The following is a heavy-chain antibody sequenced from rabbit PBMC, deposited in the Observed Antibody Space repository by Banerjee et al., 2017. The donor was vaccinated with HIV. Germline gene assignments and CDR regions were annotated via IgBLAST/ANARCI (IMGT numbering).Heavy chain of an antibody. Sequence: QEQLEESGGDLVKPEGSPTLTCTASGFSFSNKYVMCWVRQAPGKGLEWIACINTISGDTVYATWAKGRFTISKTSSTTVTLQMTSLTAADTATYFCARGNDYAGDGYALWGQGTLVTVS. CDR2: INTISGDT. D-gene: IGHD3-3*01. CDR3: ARGNDYAGDGYAL. V-gene: IGHV1S45*01. CDR1: GFSFSNKYV. J-gene: IGHJ3*01.